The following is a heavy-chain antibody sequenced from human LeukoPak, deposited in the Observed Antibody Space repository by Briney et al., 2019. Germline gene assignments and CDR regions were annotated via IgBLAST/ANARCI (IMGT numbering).Heavy chain of an antibody. V-gene: IGHV5-51*01. D-gene: IGHD1-26*01. Sequence: GESLKISCKGSGYSFTSYWIGWVRQMPGKGLEWMGIIYPGDSDTRYSPSFQGQVTISADKSISTVYLQWSSLKASDTAMYYCARLRFSGSYYNWFDPWGQGTLVTVSS. CDR3: ARLRFSGSYYNWFDP. J-gene: IGHJ5*02. CDR2: IYPGDSDT. CDR1: GYSFTSYW.